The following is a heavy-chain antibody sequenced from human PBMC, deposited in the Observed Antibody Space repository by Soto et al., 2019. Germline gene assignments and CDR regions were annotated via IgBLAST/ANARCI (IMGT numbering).Heavy chain of an antibody. V-gene: IGHV4-59*01. CDR1: GASLSSSY. Sequence: SETLSLPCTVSGASLSSSYWSWIRQSPDRGLEWIAYVYHTGATNYHPSLKSRVTISLDTSKGQFSLNLTSLTTADTAVYFCARGGNRYSNVASGVGGFDYWGQGSLVTVSS. J-gene: IGHJ4*02. D-gene: IGHD5-12*01. CDR2: VYHTGAT. CDR3: ARGGNRYSNVASGVGGFDY.